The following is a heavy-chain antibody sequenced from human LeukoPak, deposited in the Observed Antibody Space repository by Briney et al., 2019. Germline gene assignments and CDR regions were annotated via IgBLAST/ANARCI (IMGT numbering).Heavy chain of an antibody. D-gene: IGHD3-22*01. J-gene: IGHJ3*02. Sequence: PGGSLRLSCAASGFTFDDYAMHWVRQAPGKGLEWVSGISWNSGSIGYADSVKGRFTISRDNAKNSLYLQMNSLRAEDTALYYCATGLKTPPYYYDSSGNDAFDIWGQGTMVTVSS. CDR3: ATGLKTPPYYYDSSGNDAFDI. CDR2: ISWNSGSI. V-gene: IGHV3-9*01. CDR1: GFTFDDYA.